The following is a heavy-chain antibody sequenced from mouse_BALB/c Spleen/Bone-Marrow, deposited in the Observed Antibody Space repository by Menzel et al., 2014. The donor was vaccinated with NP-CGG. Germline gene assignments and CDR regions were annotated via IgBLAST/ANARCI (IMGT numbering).Heavy chain of an antibody. CDR3: TSYDWFAY. Sequence: VQLQESGAELVRPGASVTLSCKASGYTFTDYEMHWVKQTPVHGLEWIGAIDPETGGTAYNQKFKGKATLTADKSSSTAYMELRSLTSEDSAVYYCTSYDWFAYWGQATLVPVSA. CDR2: IDPETGGT. D-gene: IGHD2-12*01. V-gene: IGHV1-15*01. J-gene: IGHJ3*01. CDR1: GYTFTDYE.